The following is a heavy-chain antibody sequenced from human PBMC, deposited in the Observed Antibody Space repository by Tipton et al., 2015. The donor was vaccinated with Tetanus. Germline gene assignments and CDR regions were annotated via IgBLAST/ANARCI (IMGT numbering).Heavy chain of an antibody. D-gene: IGHD2-2*01. J-gene: IGHJ4*02. CDR2: IKEDGSER. V-gene: IGHV3-7*01. CDR3: ARVRGYCSSTACSGIDY. CDR1: GFTFTNYW. Sequence: GSLRLSCAASGFTFTNYWLSWVRQAPGRGLEWVANIKEDGSERNYVDSVKGRFTISRDNARNSLYLQMNSLRAEDTAVYYCARVRGYCSSTACSGIDYWGQGTLVTVSS.